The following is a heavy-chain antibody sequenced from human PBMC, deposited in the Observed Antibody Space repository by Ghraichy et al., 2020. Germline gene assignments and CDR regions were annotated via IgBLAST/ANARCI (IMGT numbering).Heavy chain of an antibody. D-gene: IGHD3-3*01. J-gene: IGHJ4*02. Sequence: SETLSLTCTVSGGSISSTSYYWGWIRQPPGKGLEWIGSIYYSGTTYYNPSLKSRVTMSVDTSKNQFSLKLSSVTAADTAVYYCARHVFNVLPLLEFWGQGTLVTVSS. CDR3: ARHVFNVLPLLEF. CDR1: GGSISSTSYY. CDR2: IYYSGTT. V-gene: IGHV4-39*01.